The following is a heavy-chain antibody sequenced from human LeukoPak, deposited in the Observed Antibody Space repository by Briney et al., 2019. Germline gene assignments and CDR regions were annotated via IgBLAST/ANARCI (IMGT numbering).Heavy chain of an antibody. Sequence: PSETLSLTCTVSGGSISSGSYYWSWIRQPAGKGLEWIGRIYTSGSTNYNPSLKSRVTISVDTSKNQFSLKLGSVTAADTAVYYCASSVHYYYMDVWGKGTTVTVSS. V-gene: IGHV4-61*02. J-gene: IGHJ6*03. D-gene: IGHD3-10*01. CDR2: IYTSGST. CDR1: GGSISSGSYY. CDR3: ASSVHYYYMDV.